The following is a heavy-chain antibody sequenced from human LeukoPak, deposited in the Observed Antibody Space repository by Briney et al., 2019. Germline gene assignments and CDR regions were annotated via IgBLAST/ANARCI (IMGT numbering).Heavy chain of an antibody. Sequence: GGSLRLSCAASGFTFSSYIMNWVRQAPGKGLEWVSSISSSSSYIYYADSVKGRFTISRDNAKNSLYLQMNSLRAEDTAVYYCATGSATTVTTSSDYWGQGTLVTVSS. V-gene: IGHV3-21*01. J-gene: IGHJ4*02. CDR3: ATGSATTVTTSSDY. CDR1: GFTFSSYI. D-gene: IGHD4-17*01. CDR2: ISSSSSYI.